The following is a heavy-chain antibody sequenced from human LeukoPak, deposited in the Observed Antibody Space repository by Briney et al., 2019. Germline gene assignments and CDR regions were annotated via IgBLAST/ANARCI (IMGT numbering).Heavy chain of an antibody. CDR2: AYWNGVST. V-gene: IGHV3-20*04. CDR3: ARTSHDAFDI. J-gene: IGHJ3*02. CDR1: GFTFSSYW. Sequence: GGSLRLSCAASGFTFSSYWMSWVRQAPGKGLEWVTGAYWNGVSTGYADSVKGRFTISRDNAKNSLYLQMNSLRAEDTALYYCARTSHDAFDICGQGTMVTVSS.